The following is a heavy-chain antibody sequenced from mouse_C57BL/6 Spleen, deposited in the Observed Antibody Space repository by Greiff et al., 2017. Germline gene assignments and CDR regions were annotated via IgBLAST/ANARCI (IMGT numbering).Heavy chain of an antibody. CDR1: GYAFSSSW. CDR3: ARDYDYGDYYAMDY. Sequence: VQLVESGPELVKPGASVKISCKASGYAFSSSWMNWVKQRPGKGLEWIGRIYPGDGDTNYNGKFKGKATLTADKSSSTAYMQLSSLTSEDSAVYFCARDYDYGDYYAMDYWGQGTSVTVSS. V-gene: IGHV1-82*01. D-gene: IGHD2-4*01. CDR2: IYPGDGDT. J-gene: IGHJ4*01.